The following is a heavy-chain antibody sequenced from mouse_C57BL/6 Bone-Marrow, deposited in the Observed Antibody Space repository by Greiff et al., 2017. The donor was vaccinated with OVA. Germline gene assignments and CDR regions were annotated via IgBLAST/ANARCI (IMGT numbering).Heavy chain of an antibody. V-gene: IGHV3-6*01. D-gene: IGHD2-5*01. Sequence: VQLKESGPGLVKPSQSLSLTCSVTGYSITSGYYWNWLRQFPGNKLEWMGYISYDGSNNYNPSLKNRISITRDTSKNQFFLKLNAVTTEDTATYYCARDYYSNWFAYWGQGTLVTVSA. CDR3: ARDYYSNWFAY. CDR2: ISYDGSN. CDR1: GYSITSGYY. J-gene: IGHJ3*01.